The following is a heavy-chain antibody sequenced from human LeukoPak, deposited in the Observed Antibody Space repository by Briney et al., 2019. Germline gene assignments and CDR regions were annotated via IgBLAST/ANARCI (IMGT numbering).Heavy chain of an antibody. CDR2: FLYSGNT. Sequence: SETLSLTCTVSGGSISISSYYWAWIPQPPGQALEWIGSFLYSGNTYYNPSLKSRVTISVDTSKNQFSLKLGSVTAADTAVYYCARRSFYSMSSGFGFWGQGALVTVSS. CDR3: ARRSFYSMSSGFGF. J-gene: IGHJ4*02. CDR1: GGSISISSYY. D-gene: IGHD2/OR15-2a*01. V-gene: IGHV4-39*01.